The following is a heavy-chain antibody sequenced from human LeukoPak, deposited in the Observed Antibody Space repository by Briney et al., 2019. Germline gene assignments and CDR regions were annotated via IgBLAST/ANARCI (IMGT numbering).Heavy chain of an antibody. V-gene: IGHV4-39*01. CDR1: GGSVSSTSYY. CDR2: IYYSGKT. CDR3: ARHQDSSSSRVDY. J-gene: IGHJ4*02. Sequence: PSETLSLTCTVSGGSVSSTSYYWGWIRQPPGKGLDWIGNIYYSGKTYYNPSLKSRVTISVGTSKNQFSLSLSSVTAADTAVYYCARHQDSSSSRVDYWGQGTLVTVSS. D-gene: IGHD6-6*01.